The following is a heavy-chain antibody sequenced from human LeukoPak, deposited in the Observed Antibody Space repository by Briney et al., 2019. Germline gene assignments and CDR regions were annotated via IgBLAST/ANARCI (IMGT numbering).Heavy chain of an antibody. CDR2: INQDGSER. Sequence: GGSLRLSCAAPGFTLSGYWMSWVRQAPGKGLEWVADINQDGSERHYVESVKGRFTISRDNAKNSLFLQMNSLRAEDTAVYYCVRDGGGYKYGNDAFDMWGQGTKVTVSS. J-gene: IGHJ3*02. CDR3: VRDGGGYKYGNDAFDM. D-gene: IGHD5-18*01. V-gene: IGHV3-7*01. CDR1: GFTLSGYW.